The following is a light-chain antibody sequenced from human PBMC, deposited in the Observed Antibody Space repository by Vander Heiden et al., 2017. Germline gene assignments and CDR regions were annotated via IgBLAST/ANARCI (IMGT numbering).Light chain of an antibody. CDR2: WAS. V-gene: IGKV4-1*01. CDR3: QQDHNTPTT. Sequence: DIVMTQSPDSLAVSLVAGATINCRSSQRVLHLSDNKNSLAWYQQKPGQPPKLLIYWASTRKSGVPDRISGSGSATDFTLTISSLQAEDVAVYYCQQDHNTPTTFGQGTKVEIK. J-gene: IGKJ1*01. CDR1: QRVLHLSDNKNS.